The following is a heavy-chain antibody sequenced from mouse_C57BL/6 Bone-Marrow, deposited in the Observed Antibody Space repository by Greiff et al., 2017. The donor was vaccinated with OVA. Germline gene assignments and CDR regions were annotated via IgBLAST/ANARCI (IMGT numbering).Heavy chain of an antibody. CDR1: GYSFTGYY. Sequence: VQLQQSGPELVKPGASVKISCKASGYSFTGYYMNWVKQSPEKSLEWIGEINPSTGGTTYNQKFKAKATLTVDKSSSTAYMQLKSLTSEDSAVYYCAGFQLRWGQGTLVTVSA. J-gene: IGHJ3*02. CDR2: INPSTGGT. CDR3: AGFQLR. V-gene: IGHV1-42*01.